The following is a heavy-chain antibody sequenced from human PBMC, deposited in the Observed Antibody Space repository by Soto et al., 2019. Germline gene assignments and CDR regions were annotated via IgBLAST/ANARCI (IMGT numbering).Heavy chain of an antibody. D-gene: IGHD1-1*01. CDR3: ARHHIGTTEIFDN. Sequence: PSETLSLTCTVSGGSISSYHWSWIRQPPGKGLEWIGYIYYSGSTKYNPSLKSRVTISVDTSKKQLSLKLSSVTAADTAVYHCARHHIGTTEIFDNWGQGTLVTVSS. V-gene: IGHV4-59*08. CDR1: GGSISSYH. CDR2: IYYSGST. J-gene: IGHJ4*02.